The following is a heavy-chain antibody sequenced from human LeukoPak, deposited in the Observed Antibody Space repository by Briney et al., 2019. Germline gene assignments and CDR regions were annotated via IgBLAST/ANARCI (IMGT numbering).Heavy chain of an antibody. V-gene: IGHV3-30*02. CDR1: GFTFSSYG. D-gene: IGHD6-6*01. CDR2: IRYDGSNK. Sequence: GGSLRLSCAASGFTFSSYGMHWVRQAPGKGLEWVAFIRYDGSNKYYAGSVKGRFTISRDNSKNTLYLQMNSLRAEDTAVYYCAKVSSIAARRDFDYWGQGTLVTVSS. J-gene: IGHJ4*02. CDR3: AKVSSIAARRDFDY.